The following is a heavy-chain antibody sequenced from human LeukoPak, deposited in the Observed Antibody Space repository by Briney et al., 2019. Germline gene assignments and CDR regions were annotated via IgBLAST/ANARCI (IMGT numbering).Heavy chain of an antibody. D-gene: IGHD3-3*01. J-gene: IGHJ6*03. CDR1: GGSISSGSYY. CDR3: ARGDYDFWGGYYYMDV. V-gene: IGHV4-61*02. Sequence: SETLSLTCTVSGGSISSGSYYWSWIRQPAGKGLEWIGRIYTSGSTNYNPSLKSRVTISVDTSKNQFSLKLSSVTAADTAVYYCARGDYDFWGGYYYMDVWGKGTTVTVSS. CDR2: IYTSGST.